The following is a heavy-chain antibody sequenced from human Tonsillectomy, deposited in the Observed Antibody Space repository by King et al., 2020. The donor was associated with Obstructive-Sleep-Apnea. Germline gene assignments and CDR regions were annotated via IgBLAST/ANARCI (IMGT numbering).Heavy chain of an antibody. CDR2: INPNSGGT. D-gene: IGHD3-10*01. CDR3: AIVVTIRGVIGHPSWGAIESYWYFDL. J-gene: IGHJ2*01. V-gene: IGHV1-2*02. CDR1: GYTFTGDY. Sequence: QLVQSGAEVKKPGASVKVSCKASGYTFTGDYMHWVRQAPGQGLEGMGWINPNSGGTNYVQKFQGRVTMTRDTSISTAYMELSRLRSDDTSVYYVAIVVTIRGVIGHPSWGAIESYWYFDLWGRGTLVTVSS.